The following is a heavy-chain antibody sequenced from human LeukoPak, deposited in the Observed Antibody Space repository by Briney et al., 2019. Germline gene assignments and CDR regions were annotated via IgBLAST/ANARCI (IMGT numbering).Heavy chain of an antibody. J-gene: IGHJ4*02. V-gene: IGHV1-8*01. D-gene: IGHD3-22*01. Sequence: ASVKVSCKASGYTFTNYEIYWVSQATGQGLEWMGWMNPDSGNTGYAQKFQGRVTMTRDTSISTAYMELSSLRSEDTAVYYCASRVYDSSGYYDFDYWGQGTLVTVSS. CDR2: MNPDSGNT. CDR1: GYTFTNYE. CDR3: ASRVYDSSGYYDFDY.